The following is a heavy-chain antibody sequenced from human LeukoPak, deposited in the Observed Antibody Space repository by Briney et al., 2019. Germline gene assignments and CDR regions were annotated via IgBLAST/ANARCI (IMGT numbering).Heavy chain of an antibody. D-gene: IGHD2-2*01. Sequence: ASVKVSCKASGYSFTGYYIHWVRQAPGQGLEWMGWISTYNGNTNYAQKFQGRVTMTTHTSTNTAYMELRSLRSDDTAVYYCARDSGHQGYWGQGTLVTVSS. J-gene: IGHJ4*02. CDR1: GYSFTGYY. CDR3: ARDSGHQGY. V-gene: IGHV1-18*04. CDR2: ISTYNGNT.